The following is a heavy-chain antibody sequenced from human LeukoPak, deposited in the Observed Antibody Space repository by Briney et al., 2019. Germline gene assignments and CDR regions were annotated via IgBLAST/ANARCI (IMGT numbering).Heavy chain of an antibody. D-gene: IGHD3-10*01. J-gene: IGHJ5*02. CDR3: ARGAHSGSYSSWFAP. CDR1: GGTFKSYA. Sequence: ASVKVSCKASGGTFKSYAITWVRQAPGQGLEWMGGIIPMFAPARYAQNFQGRVTITTDESTSTAYMELSSLKSEDTAVYYCARGAHSGSYSSWFAPWGQGTLVTVSS. V-gene: IGHV1-69*05. CDR2: IIPMFAPA.